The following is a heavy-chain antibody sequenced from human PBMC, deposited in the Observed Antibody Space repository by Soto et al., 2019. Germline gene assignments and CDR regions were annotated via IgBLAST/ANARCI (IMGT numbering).Heavy chain of an antibody. D-gene: IGHD3-22*01. CDR3: ARGYDSSVYGMDV. J-gene: IGHJ6*02. CDR2: IYDSGST. CDR1: GGSVSSGSYY. V-gene: IGHV4-61*03. Sequence: QVQLQESGPGLVRPSETLSLTCTVSGGSVSSGSYYWSWIRQPPGKGLEWIGYIYDSGSTNYNPSLQSRVTISLDTSRNPFSLKLSSVTAADTAVYYCARGYDSSVYGMDVWGQGTTVTVSS.